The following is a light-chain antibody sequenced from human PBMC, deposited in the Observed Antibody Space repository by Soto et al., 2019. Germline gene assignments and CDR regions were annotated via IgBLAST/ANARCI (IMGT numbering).Light chain of an antibody. CDR2: GAS. CDR1: QSVSSN. V-gene: IGKV3-15*01. CDR3: QQYNSYPWT. Sequence: EIVMTQSPATLSVSPGERATLSCWASQSVSSNLAWYQRKPGQAPRLLIYGASTRATGIPVRFSGSGSGTEFTLTISSLQPDDFATYYCQQYNSYPWTFGQGTKVDIK. J-gene: IGKJ1*01.